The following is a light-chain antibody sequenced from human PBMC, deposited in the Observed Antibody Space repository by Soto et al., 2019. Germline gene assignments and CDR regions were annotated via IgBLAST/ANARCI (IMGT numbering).Light chain of an antibody. V-gene: IGKV3-20*01. CDR2: GAS. Sequence: EIVLTQSPGTLSLSPGERVILSCRASQSVSSSYVAWYQQKPCQAPRLLINGASSRATGIPDRFSGSGSGTDFTLTISRLEPEDFAVHYCQPYGSSPSTFGQGTKLEIK. J-gene: IGKJ2*01. CDR3: QPYGSSPST. CDR1: QSVSSSY.